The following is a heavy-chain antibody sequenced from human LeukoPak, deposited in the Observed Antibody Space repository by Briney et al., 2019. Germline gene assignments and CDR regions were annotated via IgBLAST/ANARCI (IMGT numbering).Heavy chain of an antibody. J-gene: IGHJ4*02. CDR3: LRDWYGSGSYWQIRESYFDY. Sequence: GGSLRLSCAAPGFTFSNAWMSWVRQASGKGLEWVGRIKSKTDGGTTDYAAPVKGRFTISRDDSKNTLYLQMNSLKTEDTAVYYCLRDWYGSGSYWQIRESYFDYWGQGTLVTVSS. D-gene: IGHD3-10*01. V-gene: IGHV3-15*01. CDR2: IKSKTDGGTT. CDR1: GFTFSNAW.